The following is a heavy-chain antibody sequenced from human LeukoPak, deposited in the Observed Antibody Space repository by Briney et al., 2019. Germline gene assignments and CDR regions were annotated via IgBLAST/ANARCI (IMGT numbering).Heavy chain of an antibody. D-gene: IGHD2-2*01. J-gene: IGHJ4*02. CDR2: IHRDGST. V-gene: IGHV3-23*01. CDR1: GFTFSSYA. CDR3: VRGCSSTSCYPFDY. Sequence: AGGSLRLSCAASGFTFSSYAMSWVRQAPGKGLEWVSIIHRDGSTNYADSVKGRFTISRDNARNTLYMQMNSLRAEDTAVYYCVRGCSSTSCYPFDYWGQGTLVTVSS.